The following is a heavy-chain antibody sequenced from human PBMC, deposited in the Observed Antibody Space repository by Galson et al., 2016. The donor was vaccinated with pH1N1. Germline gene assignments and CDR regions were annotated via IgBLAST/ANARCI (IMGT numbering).Heavy chain of an antibody. CDR1: GFTFSTHW. V-gene: IGHV3-7*01. D-gene: IGHD6-6*01. J-gene: IGHJ4*02. CDR2: IKEDGSKI. CDR3: TQLALA. Sequence: SLRLSCAASGFTFSTHWMSWVRQAPGKGLEWVANIKEDGSKIYYVDSVKGRFTISRDNAKNSVYLQMNNLRAEDTAVYYCTQLALAWGQGTLVTVSS.